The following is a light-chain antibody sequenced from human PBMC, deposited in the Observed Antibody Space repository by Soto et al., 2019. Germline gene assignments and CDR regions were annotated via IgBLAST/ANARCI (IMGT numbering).Light chain of an antibody. J-gene: IGLJ3*02. CDR2: GNS. V-gene: IGLV1-40*01. Sequence: QSVLTQPPSVSGAPGQRVTISCTGSSSNIGALYDVHWYHHLPGTAPKLLIYGNSNRPSGVPDRFSGSKSGTSASLAITGLQAEDEADYYCQSYDSSLSGWVFGGGTKLTVL. CDR1: SSNIGALYD. CDR3: QSYDSSLSGWV.